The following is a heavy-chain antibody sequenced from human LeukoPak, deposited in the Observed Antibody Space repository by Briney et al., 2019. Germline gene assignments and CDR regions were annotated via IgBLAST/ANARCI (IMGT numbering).Heavy chain of an antibody. D-gene: IGHD3-10*01. V-gene: IGHV1-69*13. J-gene: IGHJ6*02. CDR3: AGSITMVRGVIINYYYYGMDV. CDR1: GGTFSSYA. CDR2: IIPIFGTA. Sequence: SVKVPCKASGGTFSSYAISWVRQAPGQGLEWMGGIIPIFGTANYAQKFQGRVTITADESTSTAYMELSSLRSEDTAVYYCAGSITMVRGVIINYYYYGMDVWGQGTTVTVSS.